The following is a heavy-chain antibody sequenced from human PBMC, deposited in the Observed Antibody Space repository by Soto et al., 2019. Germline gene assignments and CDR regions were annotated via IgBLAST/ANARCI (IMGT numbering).Heavy chain of an antibody. CDR3: ARDGLYCSGGSCYCRDGGYFDY. D-gene: IGHD2-15*01. CDR2: ISYDGSNK. V-gene: IGHV3-30-3*01. CDR1: GFTFSSYA. Sequence: QVQLVESGGGVVQPGRSLRLSCAASGFTFSSYAMHWVRQAPGKGLEWVAVISYDGSNKYYADSVKGRFTISRDNSKNQLDLDMKSLRAEETAVYYCARDGLYCSGGSCYCRDGGYFDYWGQGTLVTVSA. J-gene: IGHJ4*02.